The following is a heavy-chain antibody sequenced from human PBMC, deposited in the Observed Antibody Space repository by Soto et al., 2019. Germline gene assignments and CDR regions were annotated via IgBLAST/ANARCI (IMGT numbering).Heavy chain of an antibody. CDR2: ISGSGGST. J-gene: IGHJ5*02. V-gene: IGHV3-23*01. CDR1: GFTFSSYA. CDR3: AKVGFIVVVVAAHNWLDN. D-gene: IGHD2-15*01. Sequence: EVQLLESGGGLVQPGGSLRLSCAASGFTFSSYAMSWVRQAPGKGLEWVSAISGSGGSTYYADSVKGRFTISRDNSKNTLYLQMNSQSAEDTAVYYCAKVGFIVVVVAAHNWLDNWGQGKLVTVSS.